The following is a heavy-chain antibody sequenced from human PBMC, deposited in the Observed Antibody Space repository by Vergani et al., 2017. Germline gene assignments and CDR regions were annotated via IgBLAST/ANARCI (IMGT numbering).Heavy chain of an antibody. V-gene: IGHV1-2*02. CDR2: INPHSGGT. CDR1: GYTFTGYY. J-gene: IGHJ6*03. D-gene: IGHD2-2*01. Sequence: QVPLVQSGAEVKKPGASVKVSCKASGYTFTGYYMHWVRQAPGQGLEWMGWINPHSGGTNYAQKFQGRVTMTRDTSISTAYMELRRLRSDDTAVYYCARAPSEYCSSTSCYFYMDVWGKGTTVTVSS. CDR3: ARAPSEYCSSTSCYFYMDV.